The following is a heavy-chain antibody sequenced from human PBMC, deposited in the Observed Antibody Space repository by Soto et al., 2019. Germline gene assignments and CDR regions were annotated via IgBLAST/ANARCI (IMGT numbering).Heavy chain of an antibody. V-gene: IGHV3-11*06. D-gene: IGHD1-26*01. CDR2: ISSSSSYT. J-gene: IGHJ4*02. CDR1: GFTFSDYY. Sequence: PGGSLRLSCAASGFTFSDYYMSWIRQAPGKGLEWVSYISSSSSYTNYADPVKGRFTISRDNAKNSLYLQMNSLRAEDTAVYYCARDPKGSFYSDYWGQGTLVTVSS. CDR3: ARDPKGSFYSDY.